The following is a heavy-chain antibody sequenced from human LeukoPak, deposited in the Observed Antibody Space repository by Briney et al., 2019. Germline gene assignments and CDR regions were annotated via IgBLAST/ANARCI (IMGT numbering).Heavy chain of an antibody. CDR3: ASPRARGYSYGLNFDY. D-gene: IGHD5-18*01. CDR1: GGTFSSYA. Sequence: ASVKVSCKASGGTFSSYAISWVRQAPGQGLEWMGGIIPIFGTANYAQKFQGRVTITADESTSTAYMELSSLRSGDTAVYYCASPRARGYSYGLNFDYWGQGTLVTVSS. J-gene: IGHJ4*02. CDR2: IIPIFGTA. V-gene: IGHV1-69*13.